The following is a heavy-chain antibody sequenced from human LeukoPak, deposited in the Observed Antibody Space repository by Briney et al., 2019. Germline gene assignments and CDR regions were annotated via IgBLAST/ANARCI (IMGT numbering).Heavy chain of an antibody. CDR2: ISYDGSNK. CDR3: AKDRRAYSYGYLGDY. D-gene: IGHD5-18*01. V-gene: IGHV3-30*18. Sequence: GGSLRLSCAASGFTFSSYGMHWVRQAPGKGLEGVAVISYDGSNKYYADSVKGRFTISRDNSKNTLYLQMNSLRAEDTAVYYCAKDRRAYSYGYLGDYWGQGTLVTVSS. J-gene: IGHJ4*02. CDR1: GFTFSSYG.